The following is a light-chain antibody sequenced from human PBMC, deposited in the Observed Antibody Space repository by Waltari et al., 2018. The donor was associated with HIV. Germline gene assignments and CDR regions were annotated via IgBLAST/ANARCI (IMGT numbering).Light chain of an antibody. J-gene: IGLJ2*01. CDR1: SSNIGTNY. Sequence: SVLTQPHSASGTPGQSVTISCSGTSSNIGTNYVYWYQQFPGTAPKLLIYRNNKRPSGVPDRFSGSKSGTSASLAISGLRSDDEADYYCAAWDDTLTVVFGGGTKLTVL. CDR3: AAWDDTLTVV. CDR2: RNN. V-gene: IGLV1-47*01.